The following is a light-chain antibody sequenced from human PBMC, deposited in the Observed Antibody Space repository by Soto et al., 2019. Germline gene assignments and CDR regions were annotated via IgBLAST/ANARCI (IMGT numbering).Light chain of an antibody. CDR1: QSVSSSY. CDR3: QQYGSSPQCT. J-gene: IGKJ4*01. V-gene: IGKV3-20*01. Sequence: EIVLTQPPGTLSLSPGERATLSCRASQSVSSSYLAWYQQKPGQAPRLLIYGASSRATGIPDRFSGSGSGTDFTLTISRLEPEDFAVYYCQQYGSSPQCTFGGGTKVEIK. CDR2: GAS.